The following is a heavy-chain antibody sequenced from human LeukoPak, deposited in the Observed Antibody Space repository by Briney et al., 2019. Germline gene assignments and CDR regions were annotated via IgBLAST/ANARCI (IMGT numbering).Heavy chain of an antibody. V-gene: IGHV1-69*04. CDR1: GGIFGSYA. CDR3: ARDAVDIVATIYLDY. J-gene: IGHJ4*02. D-gene: IGHD5-12*01. CDR2: IIPILGIA. Sequence: GASVKVSCKASGGIFGSYAISWVRQAPGQGLEWMGRIIPILGIANYAQKFQGRVTITADKSTSTAYMELSSLRSEDTAVYYCARDAVDIVATIYLDYWGQGTLVTVSS.